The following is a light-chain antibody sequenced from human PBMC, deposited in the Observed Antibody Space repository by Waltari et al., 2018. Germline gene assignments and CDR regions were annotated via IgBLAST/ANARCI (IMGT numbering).Light chain of an antibody. J-gene: IGLJ2*01. V-gene: IGLV1-51*01. CDR2: DDN. Sequence: QSVLTQPPSVSAAPGQKVTISCSGSGSNIGNKYVSWYQQFPGTVPKLLIYDDNKRPPGIPDRFSGSKSGTSATLGITGLQTGDEADYYCGTWDNSLNGGVFGGGTKLTVL. CDR1: GSNIGNKY. CDR3: GTWDNSLNGGV.